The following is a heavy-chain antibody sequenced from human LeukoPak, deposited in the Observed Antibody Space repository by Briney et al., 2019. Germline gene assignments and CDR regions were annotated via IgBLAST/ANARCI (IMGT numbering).Heavy chain of an antibody. CDR1: GFTFSIYG. J-gene: IGHJ4*02. CDR2: IGGSGDRT. D-gene: IGHD3-10*01. Sequence: PGGSLRLSCAASGFTFSIYGMNWVRQSPGKGLEWVSGIGGSGDRTYYADSVKGRFSISRDNSKNTLFLQMNSLRAEDTAVYYCTKGPMPRGFDHWGQGTLVTVSS. V-gene: IGHV3-23*01. CDR3: TKGPMPRGFDH.